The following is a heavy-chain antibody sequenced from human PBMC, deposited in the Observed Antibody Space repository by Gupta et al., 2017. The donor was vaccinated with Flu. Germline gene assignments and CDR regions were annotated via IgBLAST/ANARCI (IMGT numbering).Heavy chain of an antibody. CDR3: AREGYCSSTSCYDLGYYYYGMDV. J-gene: IGHJ6*02. Sequence: EVQLVESGGGLVKPGGSLRLSCAASGFTFSSYSMNWVRQAPGKGLEWVSSISSSSSYIYYADSVKGRFTISRDNAKNSLYLQMNSLRAEDTAVYYCAREGYCSSTSCYDLGYYYYGMDVWGQGTTVTVSS. D-gene: IGHD2-2*01. CDR1: GFTFSSYS. CDR2: ISSSSSYI. V-gene: IGHV3-21*01.